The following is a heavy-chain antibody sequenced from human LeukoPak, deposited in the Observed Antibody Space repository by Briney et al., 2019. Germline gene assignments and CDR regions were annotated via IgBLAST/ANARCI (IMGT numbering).Heavy chain of an antibody. CDR1: GFTFSSYA. CDR2: ISYDGTTK. V-gene: IGHV3-30-3*01. Sequence: GGSLRLSCAASGFTFSSYAMQWVRQAPGKGPEGVSGISYDGTTKYYADSVKGRFTISRDNSKNTLYLHMNSLRGEDTAVYYCAIRTPGAFNLWGQGTMATVSS. J-gene: IGHJ3*01. CDR3: AIRTPGAFNL. D-gene: IGHD3-10*01.